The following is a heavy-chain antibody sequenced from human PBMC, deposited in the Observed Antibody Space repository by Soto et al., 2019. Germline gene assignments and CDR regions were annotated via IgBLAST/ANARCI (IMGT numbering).Heavy chain of an antibody. D-gene: IGHD6-6*01. J-gene: IGHJ6*02. CDR1: GGSFSGYY. Sequence: SETLSLTCAVYGGSFSGYYWSWIRQPPGKGLEWIGEINHSGSTNYNPSLKSRVTISVDTSKNQFSLKLSSVTAADTAVYYCAREYSSSPGFIGPPPVAEDVVLGDYGMDVWGQGTTVTVSS. V-gene: IGHV4-34*01. CDR2: INHSGST. CDR3: AREYSSSPGFIGPPPVAEDVVLGDYGMDV.